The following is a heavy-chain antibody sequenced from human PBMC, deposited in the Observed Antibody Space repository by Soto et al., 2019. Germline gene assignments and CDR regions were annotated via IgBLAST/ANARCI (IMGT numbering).Heavy chain of an antibody. V-gene: IGHV3-21*06. CDR3: VRENEMAGATSAFEY. J-gene: IGHJ4*02. CDR2: IDARSNYI. CDR1: GFRFNSYI. D-gene: IGHD1-26*01. Sequence: GGALRLSCEASGFRFNSYIMNWVRQSPQKGLEWVSLIDARSNYIYYADSVKGRFTISRDNARNSLYLQMDSLRVEDTAVYYCVRENEMAGATSAFEYWGQGTPVTVSS.